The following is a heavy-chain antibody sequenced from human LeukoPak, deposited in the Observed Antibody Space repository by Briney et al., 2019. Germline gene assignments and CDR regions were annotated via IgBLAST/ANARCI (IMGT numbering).Heavy chain of an antibody. V-gene: IGHV1-18*04. D-gene: IGHD6-13*01. J-gene: IGHJ6*04. CDR2: TSAYNGNT. Sequence: ASVKVSCKASGYTFTSYGISWVRQAPGQGLEWMGWTSAYNGNTNYAQKLQGRVTMTTDTSTSTAYMELRSLRSDDTAVYYCARDGAAAGRYYYYYYGMDVWGKGTTVTVSS. CDR3: ARDGAAAGRYYYYYYGMDV. CDR1: GYTFTSYG.